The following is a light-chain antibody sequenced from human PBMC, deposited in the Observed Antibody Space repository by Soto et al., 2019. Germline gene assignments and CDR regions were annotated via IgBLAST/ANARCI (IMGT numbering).Light chain of an antibody. V-gene: IGLV2-8*01. CDR2: EVS. J-gene: IGLJ1*01. Sequence: QSVLTQPPSASGSPGQSVTISCTGTSSDVDDNNYVSWYQQHPGKAPKLMIYEVSKRPSGVPDRFSGSKSGNTASLTVSGLQAEDEADYYCSSYAGSNNTYVFRTGTKVT. CDR3: SSYAGSNNTYV. CDR1: SSDVDDNNY.